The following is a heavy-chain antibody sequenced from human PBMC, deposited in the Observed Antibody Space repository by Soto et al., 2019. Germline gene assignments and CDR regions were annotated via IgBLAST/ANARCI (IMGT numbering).Heavy chain of an antibody. CDR2: IGTAGDT. CDR3: ARVGQSIAVAGTGFLAFDI. CDR1: GFTFSSYD. D-gene: IGHD6-19*01. Sequence: GGSLRLSCAASGFTFSSYDMHWVRQATGKGLEWVSAIGTAGDTYYPGSVKGRFTISRENAKNSLYLQMNSLRAGDTAVYYCARVGQSIAVAGTGFLAFDIWGQGTMVTVSS. V-gene: IGHV3-13*01. J-gene: IGHJ3*02.